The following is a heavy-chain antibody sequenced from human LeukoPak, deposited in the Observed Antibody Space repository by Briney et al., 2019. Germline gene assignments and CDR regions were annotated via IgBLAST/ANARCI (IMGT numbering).Heavy chain of an antibody. J-gene: IGHJ4*02. V-gene: IGHV4-38-2*02. Sequence: SETLSLTCAVSGYSITSNYYWGWIRQPPGRGLEWIGSIHHGVSTFYNPSLKSRVTISVDTSNNHFSLRLTSVTAADTAVYYCVRDRDDSTNYTPYYFDYWGQGALVAVSS. D-gene: IGHD2-8*01. CDR2: IHHGVST. CDR1: GYSITSNYY. CDR3: VRDRDDSTNYTPYYFDY.